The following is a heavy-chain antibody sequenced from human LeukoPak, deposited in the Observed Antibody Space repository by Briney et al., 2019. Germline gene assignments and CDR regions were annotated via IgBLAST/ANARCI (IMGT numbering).Heavy chain of an antibody. D-gene: IGHD3-22*01. V-gene: IGHV3-53*01. CDR2: IYAGGTT. J-gene: IGHJ4*02. CDR3: ARGLVPQRFGGPYYKGYFEN. CDR1: DFTVSSNY. Sequence: GGSLRLSCAASDFTVSSNYMGWVRQAPGKGLEWVSIIYAGGTTYYADSVKGRFTISRDNSKNTLYLQMNSLRAEDTAVYYCARGLVPQRFGGPYYKGYFENWGQGTLVTVSS.